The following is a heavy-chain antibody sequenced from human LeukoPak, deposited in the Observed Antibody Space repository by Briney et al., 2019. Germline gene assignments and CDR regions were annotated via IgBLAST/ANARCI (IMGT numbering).Heavy chain of an antibody. Sequence: ASVKVSCKASGYNFTNYGISWVRQAPGQGLEWMGWISVYNGNANYLQRLRGRVSMTTDTSTSTAYVELRSLRSDDTVVYFCARYSDFWTGYRRENYFDYWGQGTLVTVSS. J-gene: IGHJ4*02. CDR3: ARYSDFWTGYRRENYFDY. CDR2: ISVYNGNA. V-gene: IGHV1-18*01. CDR1: GYNFTNYG. D-gene: IGHD3/OR15-3a*01.